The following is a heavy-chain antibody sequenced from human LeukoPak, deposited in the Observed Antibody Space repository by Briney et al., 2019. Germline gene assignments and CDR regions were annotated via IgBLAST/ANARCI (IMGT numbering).Heavy chain of an antibody. CDR2: SYYTGST. Sequence: PSEILSLTCSVSGGSITSGRYYWTWIRQYPEKGLEWIGYSYYTGSTHYKPSLKSRAAISLDKSKNQFSLNLTSATAADTAVYYCARATYDLLTGYYLDSWGQGTLVTVSP. J-gene: IGHJ4*02. V-gene: IGHV4-31*03. D-gene: IGHD3-9*01. CDR1: GGSITSGRYY. CDR3: ARATYDLLTGYYLDS.